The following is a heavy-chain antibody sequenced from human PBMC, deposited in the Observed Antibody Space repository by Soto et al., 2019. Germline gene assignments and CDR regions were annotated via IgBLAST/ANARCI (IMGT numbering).Heavy chain of an antibody. CDR2: IHYSGST. V-gene: IGHV4-31*03. Sequence: QVQLQESGPGLVKPSQTLSLTCTVSGGSISSGGYYWSWIRQHPGKGLEWIGYIHYSGSTYYNPSLKSRVTISLDTSLIQCALKLSSVTAPDTAVYYCARASRLITFGGVIVTAFDIWGQGTMVTVSS. CDR1: GGSISSGGYY. J-gene: IGHJ3*02. CDR3: ARASRLITFGGVIVTAFDI. D-gene: IGHD3-16*02.